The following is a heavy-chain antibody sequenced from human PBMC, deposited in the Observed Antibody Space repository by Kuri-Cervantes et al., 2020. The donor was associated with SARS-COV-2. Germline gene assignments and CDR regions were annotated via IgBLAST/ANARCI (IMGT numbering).Heavy chain of an antibody. V-gene: IGHV3-15*07. CDR3: AKGKRKGAVAGTFDY. CDR2: IKSKTDGGTT. D-gene: IGHD6-19*01. Sequence: GESLKISCAASGFTFSNAWMNWVRQAPGKGLEWVGRIKSKTDGGTTDYAAPGKGRCTISRDNSKNTLYLQMNSLRAEDTAVYYCAKGKRKGAVAGTFDYWGQGTLVTVSS. J-gene: IGHJ4*02. CDR1: GFTFSNAW.